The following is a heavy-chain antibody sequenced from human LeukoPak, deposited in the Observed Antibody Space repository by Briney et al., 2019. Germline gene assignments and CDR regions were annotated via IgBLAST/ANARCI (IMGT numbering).Heavy chain of an antibody. CDR2: IWSDATNQ. CDR1: GFTFGHFG. D-gene: IGHD4-11*01. J-gene: IGHJ5*02. CDR3: EKDAQRGFDYSNSLEH. Sequence: PGTSLRLSCEASGFTFGHFGMHWVRQAPGKGLEWVAVIWSDATNQYYADSVKGRFTISRDNFKRTVPLEMNSLRAEDTAVYYCEKDAQRGFDYSNSLEHWGQGSLFIVSS. V-gene: IGHV3-33*06.